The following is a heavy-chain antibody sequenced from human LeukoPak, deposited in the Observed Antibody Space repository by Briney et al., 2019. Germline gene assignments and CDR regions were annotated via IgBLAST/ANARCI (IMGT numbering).Heavy chain of an antibody. Sequence: SETLSLTCTVSGGSISSGGYYWSWTRQHPGKGLEWIVYIYYSGSTYYNPSLKSRVTILVDMSKNQFSLKLSSVTAADTAVYYCARVRSMVRGVIHDYWGQGTLVTVSS. J-gene: IGHJ4*02. CDR2: IYYSGST. CDR3: ARVRSMVRGVIHDY. V-gene: IGHV4-31*03. D-gene: IGHD3-10*01. CDR1: GGSISSGGYY.